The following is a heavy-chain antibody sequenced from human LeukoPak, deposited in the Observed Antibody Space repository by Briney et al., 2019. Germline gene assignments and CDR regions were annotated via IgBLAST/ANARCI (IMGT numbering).Heavy chain of an antibody. J-gene: IGHJ5*02. CDR2: IRYDGSNK. Sequence: GGSLRLSCAASGFTVNTNHMSWVRQAPGKGLEWVAFIRYDGSNKYYADSVKGRFTISRDNSKNTLYLQMNSLRAEDTAVYYCARSPKYYYDSSGGWFDPWGQGTLVTVSS. CDR3: ARSPKYYYDSSGGWFDP. D-gene: IGHD3-22*01. V-gene: IGHV3-33*08. CDR1: GFTVNTNH.